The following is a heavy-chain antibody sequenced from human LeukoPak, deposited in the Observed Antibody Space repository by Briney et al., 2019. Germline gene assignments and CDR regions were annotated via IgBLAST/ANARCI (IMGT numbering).Heavy chain of an antibody. CDR3: ARGKAPLMDV. CDR1: RFTFSNYW. V-gene: IGHV3-7*04. J-gene: IGHJ6*03. CDR2: IKEDGSEK. Sequence: GGSLRLSCEASRFTFSNYWMNWVRQAPGKGLEWVANIKEDGSEKYYVDSVRGRFTISRDNAKNSLYLQMNSLGGDDTALYYCARGKAPLMDVWGKGTTVTVSS.